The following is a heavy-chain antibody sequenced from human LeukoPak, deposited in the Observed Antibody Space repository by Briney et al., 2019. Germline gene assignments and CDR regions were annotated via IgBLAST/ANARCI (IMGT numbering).Heavy chain of an antibody. V-gene: IGHV3-9*01. D-gene: IGHD3-9*01. CDR3: AKDSGYDILTGYYSSFDY. J-gene: IGHJ4*02. Sequence: GGSLRLSCAASGFTFDDYAMHWVRQAPGKGLEWVSGISWNSGSIGYADSVKGRFTISRDNAKNSLYLQMNSLRAEDTALYYCAKDSGYDILTGYYSSFDYWGQGTLVTVSS. CDR2: ISWNSGSI. CDR1: GFTFDDYA.